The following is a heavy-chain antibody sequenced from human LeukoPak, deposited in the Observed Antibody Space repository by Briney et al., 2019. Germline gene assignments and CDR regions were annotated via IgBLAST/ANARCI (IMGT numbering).Heavy chain of an antibody. CDR1: GGSFSGYY. V-gene: IGHV4-34*01. D-gene: IGHD3-10*01. CDR2: INHSGST. CDR3: ARERLSITMVRGSAFDY. Sequence: SETLSLTCAVYGGSFSGYYWSWIRQPPGKGLEWIGEINHSGSTNYNPSLKSRVTISVDTSKNQFSLKLSSVTAADTAVYYCARERLSITMVRGSAFDYWGQGTLVTVSS. J-gene: IGHJ4*02.